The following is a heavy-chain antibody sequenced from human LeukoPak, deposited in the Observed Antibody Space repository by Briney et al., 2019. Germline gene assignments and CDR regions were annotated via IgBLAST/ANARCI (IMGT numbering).Heavy chain of an antibody. CDR3: ARALDYMDV. V-gene: IGHV3-48*01. CDR2: MSSSFYSI. Sequence: GGSLRLSCAASGFTFSSYSMNWVRQAPGKGLEWVSYMSSSFYSIYYADAVKGRFTISRDNAKNSLYLQMNSLRAEDTAVYYCARALDYMDVWGKGTTVIVSS. D-gene: IGHD3-16*01. CDR1: GFTFSSYS. J-gene: IGHJ6*03.